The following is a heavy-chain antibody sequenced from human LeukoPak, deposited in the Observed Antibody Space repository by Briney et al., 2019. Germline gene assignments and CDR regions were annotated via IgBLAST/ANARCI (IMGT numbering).Heavy chain of an antibody. CDR3: ANYYYDSSGYSN. Sequence: GASVKVSCKASGGTFSSYAISWVRQAPGQGLEWMGGIIPIFGTANYAQKFQGRVTITTDEFTSTAYMELSSLRSEDTAVYYCANYYYDSSGYSNWGQGTLVTVSS. CDR1: GGTFSSYA. J-gene: IGHJ4*02. D-gene: IGHD3-22*01. CDR2: IIPIFGTA. V-gene: IGHV1-69*05.